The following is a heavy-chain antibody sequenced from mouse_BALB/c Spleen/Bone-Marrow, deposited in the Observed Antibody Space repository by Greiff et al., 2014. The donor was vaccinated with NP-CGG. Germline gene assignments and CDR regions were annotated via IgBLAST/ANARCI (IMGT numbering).Heavy chain of an antibody. D-gene: IGHD1-1*01. CDR2: INPDSSTI. J-gene: IGHJ2*01. V-gene: IGHV4-1*02. CDR3: ARLGLYGSSDY. CDR1: GFDFSRYW. Sequence: EVQLQQSGGGLVQPGGSLKLSCAASGFDFSRYWMKWVRQAPEKGLEWIGEINPDSSTINYKPSLKDKFIISRDNAKNTLYLQMSRVRSEDTAVYYCARLGLYGSSDYWGQGTTLTVSS.